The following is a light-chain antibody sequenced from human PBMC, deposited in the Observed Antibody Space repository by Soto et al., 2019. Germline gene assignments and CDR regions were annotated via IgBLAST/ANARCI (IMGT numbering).Light chain of an antibody. CDR2: EVS. CDR1: SSDVGNYNR. Sequence: QSALTQPPSVSGSPGQSVTISCTGTSSDVGNYNRVSWYQQPPGTAPKVIIYEVSNRPSGVPDRCSGSKSGNTASLTISGLQAEDEADYYCSSYTSSSTYVFGTGTKLTVL. V-gene: IGLV2-18*02. CDR3: SSYTSSSTYV. J-gene: IGLJ1*01.